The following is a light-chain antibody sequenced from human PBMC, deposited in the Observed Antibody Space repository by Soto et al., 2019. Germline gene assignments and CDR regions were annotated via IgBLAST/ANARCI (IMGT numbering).Light chain of an antibody. CDR3: QQYNTYSPT. Sequence: DIQMAQSPSTLSAVVGDRVTITCRASQSISGWLAWYQQKPGKAPHLLIYKASSLESGVPSRFSGSGSGTEFTLTISSLQPDDFATYYCQQYNTYSPTFGQGTKVDIK. J-gene: IGKJ1*01. CDR2: KAS. CDR1: QSISGW. V-gene: IGKV1-5*03.